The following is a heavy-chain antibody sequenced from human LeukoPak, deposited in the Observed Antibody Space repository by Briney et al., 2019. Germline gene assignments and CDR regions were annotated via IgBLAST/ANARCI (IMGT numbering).Heavy chain of an antibody. V-gene: IGHV4-4*07. D-gene: IGHD4-17*01. CDR3: ARDPVAVTTYYRPGAHWFDP. Sequence: PSETLSLTCNVSGGSISSYCWSWIRQPAGKGLEWIGLIYTSGSTNYNPSLKSRVTMSIDTSKNQLSLKLRSVTAADTAVYYCARDPVAVTTYYRPGAHWFDPWGQGTLVTVSS. J-gene: IGHJ5*02. CDR1: GGSISSYC. CDR2: IYTSGST.